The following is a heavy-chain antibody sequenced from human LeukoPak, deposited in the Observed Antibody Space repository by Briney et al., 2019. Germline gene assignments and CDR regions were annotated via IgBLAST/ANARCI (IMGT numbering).Heavy chain of an antibody. CDR1: GFTFSSYA. CDR3: ARARKASFFDY. J-gene: IGHJ4*02. V-gene: IGHV3-30-3*01. D-gene: IGHD5-12*01. CDR2: ISYDGSNK. Sequence: GGSLRLSCAASGFTFSSYAMHWVRQAPGKGLEWVAVISYDGSNKYYADSVKGRFTISRDNSKNTLYLQMNSLRAEDTAVYYCARARKASFFDYWGQGTLVTVSS.